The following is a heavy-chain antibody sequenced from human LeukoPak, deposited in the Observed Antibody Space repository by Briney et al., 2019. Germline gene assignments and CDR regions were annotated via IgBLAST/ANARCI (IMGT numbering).Heavy chain of an antibody. J-gene: IGHJ3*02. Sequence: QTGGSLRLSCAASGFTFSSYAMHWVRQAPGKGLEWVAVISYDGSNKYYADSVKGRFTIPRDNSKNTLYLQMNSLRAEDTAVYYCAKTYQLLDDAFDIWGQETMVTVSS. CDR3: AKTYQLLDDAFDI. D-gene: IGHD2-2*01. CDR1: GFTFSSYA. V-gene: IGHV3-30*01. CDR2: ISYDGSNK.